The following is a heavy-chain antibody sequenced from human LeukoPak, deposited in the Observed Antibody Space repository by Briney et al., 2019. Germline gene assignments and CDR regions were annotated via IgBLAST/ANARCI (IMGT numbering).Heavy chain of an antibody. D-gene: IGHD6-19*01. J-gene: IGHJ4*02. CDR3: ARQGYKSGWYPTFDF. CDR2: VYYAGIT. V-gene: IGHV4-59*01. Sequence: SETLSLTCTVSGDSIGTYYWSWIRRPPGKGLEWIGHVYYAGITDYNPSFQSRVTISVDPSRNQLSLKLNSVTAADTAVYYCARQGYKSGWYPTFDFWGPGTQVIVSS. CDR1: GDSIGTYY.